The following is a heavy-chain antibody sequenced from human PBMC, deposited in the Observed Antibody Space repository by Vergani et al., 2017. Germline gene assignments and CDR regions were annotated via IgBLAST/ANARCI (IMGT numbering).Heavy chain of an antibody. D-gene: IGHD3-16*01. V-gene: IGHV3-30-3*02. J-gene: IGHJ4*02. CDR3: AKHFRGWGIDY. CDR1: GFTFSSYA. CDR2: ISYDGSNK. Sequence: QVQLVESGGGVVQPGRSLRLSCAASGFTFSSYAMHWVRQAPGKGLEWVAVISYDGSNKYYADSVKGRFTISRDNSKNTLYLQMNSLRAEDTAVYYCAKHFRGWGIDYWGQGTQVIASS.